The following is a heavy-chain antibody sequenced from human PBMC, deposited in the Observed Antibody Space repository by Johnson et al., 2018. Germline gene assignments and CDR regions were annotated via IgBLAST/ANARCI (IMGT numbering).Heavy chain of an antibody. CDR2: INWNGVNI. D-gene: IGHD3-3*02. CDR1: GFTFDDYA. Sequence: EVQLVESGGGLVQPGRSLRLSCAASGFTFDDYAMHWVRRAPGKGLEWVSGINWNGVNIGYAESVKGRFTISRESAKNSLYLQMNNLRTEDTALYYCAKGHFSSGHVLDIWCLGTMGTVSS. V-gene: IGHV3-9*01. CDR3: AKGHFSSGHVLDI. J-gene: IGHJ3*02.